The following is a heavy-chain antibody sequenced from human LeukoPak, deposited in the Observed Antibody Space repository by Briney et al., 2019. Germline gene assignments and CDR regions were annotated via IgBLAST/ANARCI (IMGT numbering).Heavy chain of an antibody. CDR2: IYYSGST. J-gene: IGHJ4*02. CDR1: GGSISSYY. D-gene: IGHD2-15*01. V-gene: IGHV4-59*08. CDR3: ARTYCRGGSCHFDY. Sequence: NPSETLSLTCTVPGGSISSYYWSWIRQPPGKGLEWIGYIYYSGSTDSNPSLKSRVTISVDTSKNQISLKLSSVTAADTAVYYCARTYCRGGSCHFDYWGQGTLVTVSS.